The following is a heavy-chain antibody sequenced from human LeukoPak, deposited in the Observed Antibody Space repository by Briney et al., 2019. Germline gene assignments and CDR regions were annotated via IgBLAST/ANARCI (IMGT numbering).Heavy chain of an antibody. J-gene: IGHJ4*02. Sequence: ASVKVSCKASGYTFTGYYMQWVRQAPGQGLEWVGLVNPNNGGTKYAQKFQGRVTMTRDTSVSTAYMELSRLRSDDTAVYYCARDSRVTNGDYWGQGTLVTVSS. CDR1: GYTFTGYY. CDR2: VNPNNGGT. D-gene: IGHD3-10*01. CDR3: ARDSRVTNGDY. V-gene: IGHV1-2*02.